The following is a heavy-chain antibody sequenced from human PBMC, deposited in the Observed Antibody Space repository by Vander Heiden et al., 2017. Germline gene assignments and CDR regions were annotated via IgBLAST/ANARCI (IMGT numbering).Heavy chain of an antibody. Sequence: QVQLVESGGGVVQPGRSLRLSWAASGFTFSSYALHWVRQAPGKGLEWVAVISYDGSNKYYADSVKGRFTISRDNSKNTLYLQMNSLRAEDTAVYYCARDSGYSYGIYYYYGMDVWGQGTTVTVSS. CDR1: GFTFSSYA. J-gene: IGHJ6*02. CDR3: ARDSGYSYGIYYYYGMDV. CDR2: ISYDGSNK. V-gene: IGHV3-30-3*01. D-gene: IGHD5-18*01.